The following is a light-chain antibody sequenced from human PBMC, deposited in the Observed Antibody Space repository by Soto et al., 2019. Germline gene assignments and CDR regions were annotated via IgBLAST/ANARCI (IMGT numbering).Light chain of an antibody. Sequence: DIQMTQSPSTLSASVGDRVTITCRASQSFSTYLAWYQQKPGKVPKLLISGISTLQSGVPSRFSGSGSGTEFTLTISSLQPDDFATYYCQQYNSYSRTFGQGTKVDIK. V-gene: IGKV1-27*01. CDR3: QQYNSYSRT. CDR1: QSFSTY. J-gene: IGKJ1*01. CDR2: GIS.